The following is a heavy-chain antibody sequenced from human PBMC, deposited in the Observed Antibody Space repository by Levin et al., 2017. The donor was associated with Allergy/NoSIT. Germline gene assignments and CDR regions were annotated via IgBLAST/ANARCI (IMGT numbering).Heavy chain of an antibody. D-gene: IGHD2-2*01. CDR2: ISWNSGSI. J-gene: IGHJ4*02. CDR1: GFTFDDYA. V-gene: IGHV3-9*01. Sequence: SLKISCAASGFTFDDYAMHWVRQAPGKGLEWVSGISWNSGSIGYADSVKGRFTISRDNAKNSLYLQMNSLRAEDTALYYCAKARGIVVVPAAMDYWGQGTLVTVSS. CDR3: AKARGIVVVPAAMDY.